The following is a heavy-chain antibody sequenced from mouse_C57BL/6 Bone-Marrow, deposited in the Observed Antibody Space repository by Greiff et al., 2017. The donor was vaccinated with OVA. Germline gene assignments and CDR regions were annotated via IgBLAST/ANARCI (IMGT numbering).Heavy chain of an antibody. D-gene: IGHD1-1*01. CDR1: GYIFTSYW. V-gene: IGHV1-55*01. CDR2: IYPGSGST. J-gene: IGHJ3*01. CDR3: AREGDYYGSSIAY. Sequence: VQLQQPGAELVKPGASVKMSCKASGYIFTSYWITWVKQRPGQGLEWIGDIYPGSGSTNYNEKFKSKATLTVDTSSSTAYMQLSSLTSEDSAVYYCAREGDYYGSSIAYWGQGTLVTVSA.